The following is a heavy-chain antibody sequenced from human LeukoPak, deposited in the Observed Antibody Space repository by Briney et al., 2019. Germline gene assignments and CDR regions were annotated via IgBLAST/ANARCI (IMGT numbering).Heavy chain of an antibody. D-gene: IGHD5-24*01. J-gene: IGHJ6*03. V-gene: IGHV3-23*01. CDR2: IGGTGGHT. CDR3: AKGGVATMKDGYNYYYYYMEV. Sequence: PGGSLRLSCAASGITFTSHAMSWVRQAPGKGLEWVSLIGGTGGHTFYGDSVKGRFTISRDNSKSTLYLQMNSLRAEDTAVYYCAKGGVATMKDGYNYYYYYMEVWGRGTTVTVYS. CDR1: GITFTSHA.